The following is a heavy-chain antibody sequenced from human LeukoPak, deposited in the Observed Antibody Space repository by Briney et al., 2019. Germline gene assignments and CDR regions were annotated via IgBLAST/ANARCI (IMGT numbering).Heavy chain of an antibody. CDR1: GGSISSYD. Sequence: SETLSLTCTVSGGSISSYDWSWIRQPPGKGLEWIGYIYYSGSTNYNPSLKSRVTISVDTSKNQFSLKLSSVTAADTAVYYCARDYHDFWSGYYSAWGQGTLVTVSS. CDR2: IYYSGST. D-gene: IGHD3-3*01. J-gene: IGHJ5*02. V-gene: IGHV4-59*01. CDR3: ARDYHDFWSGYYSA.